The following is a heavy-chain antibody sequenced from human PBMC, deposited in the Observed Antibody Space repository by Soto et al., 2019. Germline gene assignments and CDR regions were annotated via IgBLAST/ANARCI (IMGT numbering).Heavy chain of an antibody. CDR1: GGSMSSAGYF. J-gene: IGHJ4*02. D-gene: IGHD4-17*01. CDR2: IYARRST. Sequence: PSEALFITFIVSGGSMSSAGYFLSWIRQHPGKGLEGIGYIYARRSTYSNPSHKSRVTLSVATSNNQFSLKLSSVTAADTAVYYCARASTGGGFLDYWGQGTLVTVSS. V-gene: IGHV4-31*03. CDR3: ARASTGGGFLDY.